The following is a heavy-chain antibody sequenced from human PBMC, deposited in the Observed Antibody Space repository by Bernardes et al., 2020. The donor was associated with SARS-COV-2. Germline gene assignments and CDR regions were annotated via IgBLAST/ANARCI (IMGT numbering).Heavy chain of an antibody. V-gene: IGHV4-59*01. D-gene: IGHD1-7*01. CDR1: GGSISSYY. Sequence: SETLSLTCTVSGGSISSYYWSWIRQPPGKGLEWIGYIYYSGSTNYNPSLKSRVTISVDTSKNQFSLKLSSVTAADTAVYYCARGYNWNYHFDLWGRGTLVTVSS. CDR3: ARGYNWNYHFDL. J-gene: IGHJ2*01. CDR2: IYYSGST.